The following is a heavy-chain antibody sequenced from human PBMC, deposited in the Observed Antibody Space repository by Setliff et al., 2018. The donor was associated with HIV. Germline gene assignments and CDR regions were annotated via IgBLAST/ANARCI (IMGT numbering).Heavy chain of an antibody. CDR1: GYSINSSHF. J-gene: IGHJ4*02. Sequence: SETLSLTCTVSGYSINSSHFWGWIRQPPGKGLEWVGSIYHSGNTHYNPSLKSRVTISVDTSKNQFSLKLTSVTAADTAVYYCAREDSSYHYFDYWGQGMLVTVSS. CDR3: AREDSSYHYFDY. V-gene: IGHV4-38-2*02. D-gene: IGHD6-6*01. CDR2: IYHSGNT.